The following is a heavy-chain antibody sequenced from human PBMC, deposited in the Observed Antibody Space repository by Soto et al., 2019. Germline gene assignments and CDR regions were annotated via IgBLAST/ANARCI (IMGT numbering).Heavy chain of an antibody. CDR2: IYYSGTT. CDR1: GGSISNFY. V-gene: IGHV4-59*01. J-gene: IGHJ4*02. CDR3: ARDLGTYYYDY. Sequence: SETLSLTCTVSGGSISNFYWSWIRQPPGKGLEWIGYIYYSGTTSYNPSLNSRVTISVDTSKNQFSLKLNSVTAADTAVYYCARDLGTYYYDYWGLGSLVTVSS. D-gene: IGHD7-27*01.